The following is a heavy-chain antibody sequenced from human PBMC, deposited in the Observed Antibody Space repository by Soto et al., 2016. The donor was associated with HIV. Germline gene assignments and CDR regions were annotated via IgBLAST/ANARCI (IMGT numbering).Heavy chain of an antibody. CDR3: SKIPNRTNNWYGDAFDM. D-gene: IGHD6-13*01. Sequence: EVQLVESGGGLVQPGGSLRLSCVASGFTFRNYWMSWVRQAPGKGLEWVANINQDESEKHFLDSVKGRFSISRDNGQNSLFLHMSSLRAEDTAIYYCSKIPNRTNNWYGDAFDMVGPRDSWSASLQ. CDR2: INQDESEK. V-gene: IGHV3-7*01. J-gene: IGHJ3*02. CDR1: GFTFRNYW.